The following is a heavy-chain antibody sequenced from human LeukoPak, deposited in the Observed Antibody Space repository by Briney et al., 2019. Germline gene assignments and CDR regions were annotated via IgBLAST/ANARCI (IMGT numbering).Heavy chain of an antibody. D-gene: IGHD4/OR15-4a*01. CDR1: GGSISSYY. V-gene: IGHV4-59*08. CDR3: ARHRKVLIITFQDAFDI. Sequence: PSETLSLTCTVSGGSISSYYWSWIRQPPGKGLEWIGYIYYSGSTNYNPSLKSRVTISVDTSKNQFSLKLSSVTAADTAVYYCARHRKVLIITFQDAFDIWGQGTMVTVSS. J-gene: IGHJ3*02. CDR2: IYYSGST.